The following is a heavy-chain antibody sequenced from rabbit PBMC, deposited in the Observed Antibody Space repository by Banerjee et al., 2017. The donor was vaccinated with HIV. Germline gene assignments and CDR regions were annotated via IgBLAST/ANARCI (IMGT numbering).Heavy chain of an antibody. CDR3: VRGGSYGSGWGDYGLDL. Sequence: QLVESGGGLVTLGGSLKLSCKASGIDFSTYGISWVRQAPGKGLEWIAYIYPDYGTTDYATWVNGRFTISSHNAQNTLYLQLNSLTAADTATYFCVRGGSYGSGWGDYGLDLWGQGTLVTVS. D-gene: IGHD4-1*01. J-gene: IGHJ6*01. V-gene: IGHV1S7*01. CDR2: IYPDYGTT. CDR1: GIDFSTYG.